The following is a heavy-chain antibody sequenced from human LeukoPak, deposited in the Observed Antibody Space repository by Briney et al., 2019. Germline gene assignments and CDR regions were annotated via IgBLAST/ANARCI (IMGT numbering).Heavy chain of an antibody. Sequence: GGSLRLSCAASGFTFSSYGMHWVRQAPGKGLEWVAFIRYDGSNKYYVDSVKGRFTISRDNSKNTLYLQMNSLRAEDTAVYYCAKGLLTTYYYDSSGYTRFNDAFDIWGQGTMVTVSS. J-gene: IGHJ3*02. D-gene: IGHD3-22*01. CDR1: GFTFSSYG. CDR3: AKGLLTTYYYDSSGYTRFNDAFDI. CDR2: IRYDGSNK. V-gene: IGHV3-30*02.